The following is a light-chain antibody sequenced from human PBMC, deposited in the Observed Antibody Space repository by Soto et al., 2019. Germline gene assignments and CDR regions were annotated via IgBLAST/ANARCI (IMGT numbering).Light chain of an antibody. J-gene: IGLJ1*01. CDR3: SARDDNLSAQV. Sequence: QSVLTQPPSASGTPGQRVTISCSGSSSNIESNYVYWYQQLPGTAPILLIYTNNQRPSGVPDRFSGSKSGTSASLAISGLRSEDEADYYCSARDDNLSAQVFGTGTKVTVL. V-gene: IGLV1-47*01. CDR1: SSNIESNY. CDR2: TNN.